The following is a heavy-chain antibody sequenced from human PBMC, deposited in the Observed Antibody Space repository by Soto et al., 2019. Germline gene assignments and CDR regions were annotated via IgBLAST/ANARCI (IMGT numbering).Heavy chain of an antibody. D-gene: IGHD6-19*01. CDR3: ARGRSEWLVNY. J-gene: IGHJ4*02. Sequence: SVKVSCKASGGTFSSYAISWVRQAPGQGLEWMGGIMPIFGTANYAQTFQGRVTITADKFTSTAYMELSSLRSEDTAVYYCARGRSEWLVNYWGQGTLVTVSS. CDR2: IMPIFGTA. V-gene: IGHV1-69*06. CDR1: GGTFSSYA.